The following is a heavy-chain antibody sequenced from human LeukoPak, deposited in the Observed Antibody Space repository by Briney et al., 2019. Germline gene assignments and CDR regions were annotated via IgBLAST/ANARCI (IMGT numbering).Heavy chain of an antibody. V-gene: IGHV5-51*01. CDR3: AREYYYDSSGYAQFDY. CDR1: GYSFTSYW. Sequence: GESLKISCQVSGYSFTSYWIAWVRQMPGKGLEWMGIIYPGDSDTRYSPSFQGQVTISADKSISTAYLQWSSLKASDTAMYYCAREYYYDSSGYAQFDYWGQGTLVTVSS. CDR2: IYPGDSDT. D-gene: IGHD3-22*01. J-gene: IGHJ4*02.